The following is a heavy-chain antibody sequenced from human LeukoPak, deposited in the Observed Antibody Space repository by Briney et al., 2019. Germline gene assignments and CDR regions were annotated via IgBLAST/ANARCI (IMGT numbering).Heavy chain of an antibody. CDR1: GFTFSSYA. J-gene: IGHJ4*02. CDR2: ISYDGSNK. Sequence: GGSLRLSCAASGFTFSSYAMHWVRQAPGKGLEWVAVISYDGSNKYYADSVKGRFTISRDNSKNTLYLQMNSLRAEDTAVYCCARDGRDSSGWYFDYWGQGTLVTVSS. V-gene: IGHV3-30-3*01. CDR3: ARDGRDSSGWYFDY. D-gene: IGHD6-19*01.